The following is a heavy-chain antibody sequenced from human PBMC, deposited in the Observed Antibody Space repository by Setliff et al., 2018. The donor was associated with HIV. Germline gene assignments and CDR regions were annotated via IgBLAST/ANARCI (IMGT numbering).Heavy chain of an antibody. CDR3: ARHYDSSGYGDYFDD. V-gene: IGHV4-61*08. Sequence: SETLSLTCTASGGSFSSGGYYWSWIRQLPGKGLEWIGYIYYTGSTKYNPSLNSRVTTSIDTSKNQFSLELRSVTAADTAVYYCARHYDSSGYGDYFDDWGRGILVTVSS. J-gene: IGHJ4*02. CDR2: IYYTGST. CDR1: GGSFSSGGYY. D-gene: IGHD3-22*01.